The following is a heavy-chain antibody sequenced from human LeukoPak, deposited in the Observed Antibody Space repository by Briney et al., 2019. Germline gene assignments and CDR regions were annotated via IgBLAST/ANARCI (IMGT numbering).Heavy chain of an antibody. D-gene: IGHD5-12*01. Sequence: SVKVSCKASGGTFSSYAISWVRQAPGQEREWMGRIIPILGIANYAQKFQGRVTITADKSTSTAYMELSSLRSEDTAVYYCARDDRDGYNLYWFDPWGQGTLVTVSS. CDR2: IIPILGIA. J-gene: IGHJ5*02. CDR3: ARDDRDGYNLYWFDP. V-gene: IGHV1-69*04. CDR1: GGTFSSYA.